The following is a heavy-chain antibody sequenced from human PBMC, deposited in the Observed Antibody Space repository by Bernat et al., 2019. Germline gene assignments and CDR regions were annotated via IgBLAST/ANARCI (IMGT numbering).Heavy chain of an antibody. CDR3: ANLYSGSYDKGPGLLELRDY. V-gene: IGHV3-66*01. J-gene: IGHJ4*02. Sequence: EVQLVESGGGLVKPGGSLRLSCAASGFTVSSNYMSWVRQAPGKGLEWVSVIYSGGSTYYADSVKGRFTISRDKSKNTLYLQMNSLRAGDTAVYYCANLYSGSYDKGPGLLELRDYWGQGTLVTVSS. CDR2: IYSGGST. CDR1: GFTVSSNY. D-gene: IGHD1-26*01.